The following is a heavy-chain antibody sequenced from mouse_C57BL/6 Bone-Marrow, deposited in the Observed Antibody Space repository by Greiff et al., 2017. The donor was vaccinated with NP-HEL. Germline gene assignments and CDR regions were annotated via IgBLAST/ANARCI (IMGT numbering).Heavy chain of an antibody. CDR1: GYTFTSYW. V-gene: IGHV1-59*01. D-gene: IGHD1-1*01. Sequence: VQLQQPGAELVRPGPSVKLSCKASGYTFTSYWMHWVKQRPGQGLEWIGVIDPSDSYTNYNQKFKGKATLTVDTSSSTAYMQLSSLTSEDSAVYYCASVVADYWGQGTTLTVSS. J-gene: IGHJ2*01. CDR3: ASVVADY. CDR2: IDPSDSYT.